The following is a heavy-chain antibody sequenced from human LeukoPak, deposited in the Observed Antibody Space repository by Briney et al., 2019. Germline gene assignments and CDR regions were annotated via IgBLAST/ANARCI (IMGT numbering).Heavy chain of an antibody. J-gene: IGHJ4*02. CDR1: GFTLNTYS. CDR2: IDSSGGYM. Sequence: GGSLRLSCEASGFTLNTYSMNWPRQAPGKGLEWVSSIDSSGGYMFYADSVKGRFIISRDNAKDSLYLQMNSLRVEDTAVYYCLRGDRRDYWGQGTLVTVSS. CDR3: LRGDRRDY. V-gene: IGHV3-21*06.